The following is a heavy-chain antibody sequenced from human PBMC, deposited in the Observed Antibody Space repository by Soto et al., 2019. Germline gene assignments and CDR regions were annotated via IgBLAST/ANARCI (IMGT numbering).Heavy chain of an antibody. CDR1: GGSFSGYY. CDR2: INHSGST. J-gene: IGHJ5*02. V-gene: IGHV4-34*01. Sequence: PSETLSLTCAVYGGSFSGYYWSWIRQPPGKGLEWIGEINHSGSTNYNPSLKSRVTISVDTSKNQFSLKLSSVTAADTAVYYCATGYGSGSAENWFDPWGQGTLVTVS. D-gene: IGHD3-10*01. CDR3: ATGYGSGSAENWFDP.